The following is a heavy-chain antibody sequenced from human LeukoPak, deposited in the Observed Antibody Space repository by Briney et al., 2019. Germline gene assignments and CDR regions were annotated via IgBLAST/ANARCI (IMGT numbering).Heavy chain of an antibody. Sequence: SETLSLTGTVSGDSIDSYYWSWIRQPPGKGLEWIGYIYYRGTTSYNPFLKSRVTISVDTSKNQFSLKLNSVTAADTAVYYCARLPRYGGYDHFDYWGQGILVTVSS. V-gene: IGHV4-59*12. CDR1: GDSIDSYY. D-gene: IGHD5-12*01. J-gene: IGHJ4*02. CDR3: ARLPRYGGYDHFDY. CDR2: IYYRGTT.